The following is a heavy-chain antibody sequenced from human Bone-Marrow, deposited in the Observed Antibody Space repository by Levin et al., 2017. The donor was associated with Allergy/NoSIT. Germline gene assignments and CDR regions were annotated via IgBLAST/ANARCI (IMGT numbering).Heavy chain of an antibody. Sequence: GGSLRLSCAASGFIFNNYAVTWVRQAPGKGLEWVSTITDSGGSTYYADSVKGRFTISRDNSKNTLYLQMNSLRAEDTAVYYCAKRPSRGLAAAGFFDYWGQGALVTVSS. V-gene: IGHV3-23*01. CDR2: ITDSGGST. D-gene: IGHD6-13*01. CDR1: GFIFNNYA. CDR3: AKRPSRGLAAAGFFDY. J-gene: IGHJ4*02.